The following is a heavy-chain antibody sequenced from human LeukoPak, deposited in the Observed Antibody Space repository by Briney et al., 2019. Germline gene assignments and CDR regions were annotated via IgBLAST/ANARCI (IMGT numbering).Heavy chain of an antibody. CDR2: ISSGGTTL. D-gene: IGHD6-19*01. V-gene: IGHV3-48*03. CDR3: ARVKGSGWYEVDY. J-gene: IGHJ4*02. CDR1: GFTFSSYE. Sequence: PGGSLRLSCAASGFTFSSYEMNWVRQAPGKGLEWVSYISSGGTTLYYADSVKGRFTISRDNVKNSLYLQMNSLSAEDTGVYYCARVKGSGWYEVDYWGQGTLVTVLS.